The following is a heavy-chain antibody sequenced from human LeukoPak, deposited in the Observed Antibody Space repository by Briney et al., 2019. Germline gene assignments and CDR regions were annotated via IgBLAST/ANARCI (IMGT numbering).Heavy chain of an antibody. CDR1: GFTFSSYA. J-gene: IGHJ4*02. CDR2: ISGSGGST. V-gene: IGHV3-23*01. Sequence: GGSLRLSCAASGFTFSSYAMSWVRQAPGKGLEWVSAISGSGGSTYYADSVKGRFTISRDNSKNTLYLQMNSLRVEDMAVYYCARSLRFNWNGYYFDYWGQGTLVTVSS. D-gene: IGHD1-20*01. CDR3: ARSLRFNWNGYYFDY.